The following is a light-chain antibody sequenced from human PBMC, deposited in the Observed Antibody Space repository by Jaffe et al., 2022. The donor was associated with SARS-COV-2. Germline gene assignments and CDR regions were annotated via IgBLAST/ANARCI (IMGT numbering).Light chain of an antibody. CDR3: GSFTSISTLV. CDR2: EVT. CDR1: SSDVGGYDY. J-gene: IGLJ2*01. Sequence: QSALTQPASVSGSPGQSITISCTGTSSDVGGYDYVSWYQHHPGKAPKLIIYEVTNRPSGVPDRFSGSKSGNTASLTISGLLAEDEAGYYCGSFTSISTLVFGGGTKLTVL. V-gene: IGLV2-14*01.